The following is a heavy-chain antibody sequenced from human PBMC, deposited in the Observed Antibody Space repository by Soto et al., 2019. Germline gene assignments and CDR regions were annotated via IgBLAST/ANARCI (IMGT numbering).Heavy chain of an antibody. V-gene: IGHV1-69*13. D-gene: IGHD3-22*01. CDR3: ARDQIRYYYDSSGYYYGMDV. CDR2: IIPIFGTA. CDR1: GGTFSSYA. J-gene: IGHJ6*02. Sequence: SVKVSCKASGGTFSSYAISWVRQAPGQGLEWMGGIIPIFGTANYAQKFQGRVTITADESTSTAYMELSSLRSEDTAVYYCARDQIRYYYDSSGYYYGMDVWGQGTTVTVSS.